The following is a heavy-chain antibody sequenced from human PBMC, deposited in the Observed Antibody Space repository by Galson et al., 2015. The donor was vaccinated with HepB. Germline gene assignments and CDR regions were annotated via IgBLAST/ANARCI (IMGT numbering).Heavy chain of an antibody. V-gene: IGHV1-69-2*01. CDR3: ATLPAYCGGDCYHQALANDH. Sequence: VKVSCKVSGYTFTNYYMHWVQQAPGKGLEWMGLVDPEDGETIYAEKFQGRVTITAETSTDTAYMELSSLRSEDTAVYYCATLPAYCGGDCYHQALANDHWGQGTLVTVSS. CDR1: GYTFTNYY. J-gene: IGHJ4*02. CDR2: VDPEDGET. D-gene: IGHD2-21*01.